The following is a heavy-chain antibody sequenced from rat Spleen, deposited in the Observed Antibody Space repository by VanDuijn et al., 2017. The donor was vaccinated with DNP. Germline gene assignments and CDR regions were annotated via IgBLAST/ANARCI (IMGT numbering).Heavy chain of an antibody. V-gene: IGHV5-27*01. Sequence: EVQLVETGGGLVQPGRSLKVSCVASGFTLSNYWMFWIRQAPTKGLEWVADISTSGAVTYYRDSVKGRFTISRDNTESTLYLQMDSLRSEDTATYYCTRCSTRAARLFDNWGQGAMVTVSS. CDR2: ISTSGAVT. CDR1: GFTLSNYW. CDR3: TRCSTRAARLFDN. J-gene: IGHJ2*01. D-gene: IGHD4-1*01.